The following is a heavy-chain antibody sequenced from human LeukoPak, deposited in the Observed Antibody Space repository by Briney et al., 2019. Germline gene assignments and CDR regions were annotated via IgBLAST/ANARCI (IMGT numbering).Heavy chain of an antibody. D-gene: IGHD4-17*01. V-gene: IGHV3-30*18. CDR3: AKDDYGDYGGNFDY. CDR1: GFTFSSYG. CDR2: ISYDGSNK. Sequence: GGSLRLSCAASGFTFSSYGMHWVRQAPGKGLKWLAVISYDGSNKYYADSVKGRFTISRDNSKNTLYLQMNSLRAEDTAVYYCAKDDYGDYGGNFDYWGQGTLVTVSS. J-gene: IGHJ4*02.